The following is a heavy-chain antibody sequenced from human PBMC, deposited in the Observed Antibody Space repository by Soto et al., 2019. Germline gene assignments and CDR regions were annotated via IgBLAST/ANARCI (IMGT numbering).Heavy chain of an antibody. CDR1: GGSISSGGYY. Sequence: QVQLQESGPGLVKPSQTLSLTCTVSGGSISSGGYYWSWIRQHPGKGLEWIGYIYYSGSTYYNPSLKSRVTISVDTSKNQFSLKLSSVTAADTAVYYCARAEYSSGWDVGGGWFDPWGQGTLVTVSS. D-gene: IGHD6-19*01. J-gene: IGHJ5*02. V-gene: IGHV4-31*03. CDR2: IYYSGST. CDR3: ARAEYSSGWDVGGGWFDP.